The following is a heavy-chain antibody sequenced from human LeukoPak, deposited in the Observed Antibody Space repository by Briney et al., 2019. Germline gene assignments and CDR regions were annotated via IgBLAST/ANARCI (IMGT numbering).Heavy chain of an antibody. D-gene: IGHD2-21*02. CDR3: AREPTDDCGGDCSIFDY. CDR1: GYTFTGYY. Sequence: ASVKVSCKASGYTFTGYYMHWVRQAPGQGLEWMGWINPNSGGTNYAQKFQGRVTITADKSTSTAYMELSSLRSEDTAVYYCAREPTDDCGGDCSIFDYWGQGTLVTVSS. V-gene: IGHV1-2*02. J-gene: IGHJ4*02. CDR2: INPNSGGT.